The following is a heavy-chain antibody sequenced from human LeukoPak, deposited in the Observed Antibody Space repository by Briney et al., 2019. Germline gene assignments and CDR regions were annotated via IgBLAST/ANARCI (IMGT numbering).Heavy chain of an antibody. CDR3: ARHDGDTIVVVPAAKMDV. V-gene: IGHV1-69*01. Sequence: GASVKVSCKASGGTFSSYAISWVRQAPGQGLEWMGGIIPIFGTANYAQKFQGRVTITADESTNTAYMELSSLRSEDTAVYYCARHDGDTIVVVPAAKMDVWGKGTTVTISS. J-gene: IGHJ6*04. CDR1: GGTFSSYA. CDR2: IIPIFGTA. D-gene: IGHD2-2*01.